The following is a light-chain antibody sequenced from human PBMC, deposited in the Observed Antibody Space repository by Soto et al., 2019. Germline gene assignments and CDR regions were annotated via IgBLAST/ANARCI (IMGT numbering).Light chain of an antibody. CDR1: NSDVGSSNL. J-gene: IGLJ1*01. V-gene: IGLV2-23*01. CDR3: CSFARSTTFYV. Sequence: QSVLTQPASVSGSPGQSITISCSGTNSDVGSSNLVSWYQQHPGKAPKLIIFEGDRRPSGVSGRFSGSKSGNTASLTISGLQAEDEADYYCCSFARSTTFYVFGTGTKVTVL. CDR2: EGD.